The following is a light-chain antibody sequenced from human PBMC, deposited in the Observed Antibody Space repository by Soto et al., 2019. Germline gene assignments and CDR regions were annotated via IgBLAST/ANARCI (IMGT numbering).Light chain of an antibody. CDR2: GAS. CDR3: QQYGSSPTWT. Sequence: IVLTQSPGTLSLSPGERATLSCRTIQSVSTTYLAWYQQRPGQAPRLLXYGASSRATGIPDRFTGSGSGTDFTLTITRLEPEDSAVYYCQQYGSSPTWTFGQGTKVDIK. J-gene: IGKJ1*01. V-gene: IGKV3-20*01. CDR1: QSVSTTY.